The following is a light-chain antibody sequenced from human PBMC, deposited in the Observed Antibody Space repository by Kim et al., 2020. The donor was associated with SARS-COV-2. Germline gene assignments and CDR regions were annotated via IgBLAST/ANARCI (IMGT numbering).Light chain of an antibody. Sequence: ASVGDRVTIPGRASQGISGYLAWYQQKPGKVPKALIFAASALRSGVPTRFSGSGSGTNFTLTITSLQPEDVATYYCQKYNSAPWTFGQGTKVDIK. CDR1: QGISGY. J-gene: IGKJ1*01. V-gene: IGKV1-27*01. CDR2: AAS. CDR3: QKYNSAPWT.